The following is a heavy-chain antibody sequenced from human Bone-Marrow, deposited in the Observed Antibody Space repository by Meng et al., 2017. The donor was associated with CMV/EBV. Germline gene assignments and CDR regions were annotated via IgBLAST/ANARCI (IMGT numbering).Heavy chain of an antibody. V-gene: IGHV1-69*05. CDR1: GATFSSYA. D-gene: IGHD3-16*01. Sequence: SVKVSCKASGATFSSYAIGWVRQAPGQGLEWMGGIIPIFGTPNYAQKFQGRVTITTDEPTSTAYMELSSLRSEDTAVYYCAGAKGGTYYYGMHVWGQGTTVTVSS. J-gene: IGHJ6*02. CDR3: AGAKGGTYYYGMHV. CDR2: IIPIFGTP.